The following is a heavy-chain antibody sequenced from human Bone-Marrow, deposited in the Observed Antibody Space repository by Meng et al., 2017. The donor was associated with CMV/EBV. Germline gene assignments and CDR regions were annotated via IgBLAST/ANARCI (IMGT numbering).Heavy chain of an antibody. Sequence: GSLRLSCAVYGGSFSGYYWSWIRQPPGKGLEWIGEINHSGSTNYNPSLKSRVTISVDTSKNQFSLKLSSVTAADTAVYYCARDCSSTSCYWGANDAWGQGTTVTVSS. D-gene: IGHD2-2*01. V-gene: IGHV4-34*01. J-gene: IGHJ6*02. CDR1: GGSFSGYY. CDR3: ARDCSSTSCYWGANDA. CDR2: INHSGST.